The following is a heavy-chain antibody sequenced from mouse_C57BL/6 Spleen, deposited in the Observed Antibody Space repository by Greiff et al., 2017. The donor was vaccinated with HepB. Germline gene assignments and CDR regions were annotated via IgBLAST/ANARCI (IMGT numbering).Heavy chain of an antibody. J-gene: IGHJ1*03. Sequence: VQLQQSGPELVKPGASVKISCKASGYSFTGYYMNWVKQSPDKSLEWIGEINHRTGGTTYNKKFKAKATLTVDKSSSTAYMQRKSLTSEDSAVFYCARSANYYGSSYSSWYCDVWGTGTTVTVSS. CDR3: ARSANYYGSSYSSWYCDV. D-gene: IGHD1-1*01. CDR1: GYSFTGYY. V-gene: IGHV1-42*01. CDR2: INHRTGGT.